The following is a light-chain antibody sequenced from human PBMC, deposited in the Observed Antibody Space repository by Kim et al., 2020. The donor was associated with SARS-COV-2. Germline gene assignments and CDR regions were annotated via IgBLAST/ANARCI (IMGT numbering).Light chain of an antibody. J-gene: IGLJ1*01. V-gene: IGLV3-21*04. CDR1: DLGYKS. Sequence: SYELTPPPSVSVAPGKTATISCGGDDLGYKSVHWYQQKPGQGPVVVIYHDSDRPSGIPERFSGSNSGNTATLTITRVESGDEAVYYCQVWDTSSDHYVFGAGTKVNGL. CDR3: QVWDTSSDHYV. CDR2: HDS.